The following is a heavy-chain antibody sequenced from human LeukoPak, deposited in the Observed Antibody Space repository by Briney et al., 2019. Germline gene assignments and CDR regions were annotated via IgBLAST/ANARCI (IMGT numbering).Heavy chain of an antibody. J-gene: IGHJ4*02. CDR1: GFIFSSYS. V-gene: IGHV3-21*01. CDR2: ISSSSSYI. D-gene: IGHD4-17*01. CDR3: ARDRGTDYGDFFFDY. Sequence: GGSLRLSCAASGFIFSSYSMNWVRQAPGKGLEWVSSISSSSSYIYYADSVKGRFTISRDNAKNSLYLQMNSLRAEDTAVYYCARDRGTDYGDFFFDYWGQGTLVTVSS.